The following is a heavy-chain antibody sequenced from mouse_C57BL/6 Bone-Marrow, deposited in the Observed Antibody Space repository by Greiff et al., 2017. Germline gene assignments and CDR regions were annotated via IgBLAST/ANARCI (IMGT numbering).Heavy chain of an antibody. V-gene: IGHV1-4*01. CDR1: GYTFPSYT. CDR2: INPSSGYT. Sequence: QVQLQQSGAELARPGASVKMSCKASGYTFPSYTMHWVKQRPGQGLEWIGYINPSSGYTKYNQKFKDKATLTADKSSSTAYMQLSSLTSEDSAVYYCARGNYYAMDYWGQGTSVTVSS. J-gene: IGHJ4*01. CDR3: ARGNYYAMDY.